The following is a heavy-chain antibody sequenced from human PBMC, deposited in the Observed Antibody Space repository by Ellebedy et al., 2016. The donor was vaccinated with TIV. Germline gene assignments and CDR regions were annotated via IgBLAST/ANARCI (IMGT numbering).Heavy chain of an antibody. CDR2: INHSGST. CDR1: GGSISSYY. V-gene: IGHV4-34*01. D-gene: IGHD6-6*01. Sequence: MPSETLSLTCTVSGGSISSYYWSWIRQPPGKGLEWIGEINHSGSTNYNPSLRSRVTISVDTSKNQFSLKLSSVTAADTAVYYCARGKLVRSFDYWGQGTLVTVSS. J-gene: IGHJ4*02. CDR3: ARGKLVRSFDY.